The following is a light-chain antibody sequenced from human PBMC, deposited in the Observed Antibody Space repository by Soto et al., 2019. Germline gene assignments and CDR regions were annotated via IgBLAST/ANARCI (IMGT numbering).Light chain of an antibody. J-gene: IGKJ1*01. CDR1: QNIGTT. CDR2: VTS. CDR3: QQTHGNPT. Sequence: IQLTQSPPSLSASVGDKITITCRASQNIGTTLNWYQLRPGKAPKLLIYVTSTLQTGVPSRFSGSGSGSDFTLTINNLQPEDFATYSCQQTHGNPTFGQGTKVDIK. V-gene: IGKV1-39*01.